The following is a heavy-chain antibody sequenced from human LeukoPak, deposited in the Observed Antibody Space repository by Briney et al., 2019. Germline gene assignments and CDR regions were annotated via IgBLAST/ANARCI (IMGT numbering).Heavy chain of an antibody. D-gene: IGHD1-1*01. J-gene: IGHJ4*02. CDR3: ARARTRGNNWYFDY. Sequence: SETLPLTCTVSGDSISIYNWNWIRQPPGEGLEWVGYIYYRSNTNYNPSLKSRLTISTDTSKSQFSLRVTSVTAADTAMYYCARARTRGNNWYFDYWGQGTVVIVSS. CDR1: GDSISIYN. CDR2: IYYRSNT. V-gene: IGHV4-59*12.